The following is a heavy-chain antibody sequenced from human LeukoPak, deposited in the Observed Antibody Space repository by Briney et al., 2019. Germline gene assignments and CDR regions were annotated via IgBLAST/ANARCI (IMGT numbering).Heavy chain of an antibody. V-gene: IGHV1-18*01. J-gene: IGHJ4*02. CDR2: INAYNGNT. CDR3: ARCYGVVISPLDY. D-gene: IGHD3-3*01. Sequence: ASVKVSCKASRYTFTSYGISWVRPAPGQGLAWMGWINAYNGNTNYTQKLQGRVTMTTDTSTSTAYMELRSLRSDDTAVYYCARCYGVVISPLDYWGQGTLVTVSS. CDR1: RYTFTSYG.